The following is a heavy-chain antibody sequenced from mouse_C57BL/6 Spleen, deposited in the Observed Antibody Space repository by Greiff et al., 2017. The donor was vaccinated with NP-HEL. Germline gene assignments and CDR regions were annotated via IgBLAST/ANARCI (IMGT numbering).Heavy chain of an antibody. V-gene: IGHV1-42*01. CDR3: ARVLRRGAWFAY. D-gene: IGHD2-12*01. CDR2: INPSTGGT. J-gene: IGHJ3*01. CDR1: GYSFTGYY. Sequence: VQLQQSGPELVKPGASVKISCKASGYSFTGYYMNWVKQSPEKSLEWIGEINPSTGGTTYNQKFKAKATLTVDKSSSTAYMQLKSLTSEDSAVYYCARVLRRGAWFAYWGQGTLVTVSA.